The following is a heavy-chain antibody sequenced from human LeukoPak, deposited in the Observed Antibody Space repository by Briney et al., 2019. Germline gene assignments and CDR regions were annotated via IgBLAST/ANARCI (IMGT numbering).Heavy chain of an antibody. CDR2: ISSGGRTI. D-gene: IGHD2-21*01. Sequence: PGGSLRLSCVASGFTLSSDEMNWVRGAPGKGLEWVSYISSGGRTIYYADSVKGRFTISRDNAKNSLYLQMNSLRADDTAVYYCARGHTYFDYWGQGTLVTVSS. J-gene: IGHJ4*02. CDR3: ARGHTYFDY. V-gene: IGHV3-48*03. CDR1: GFTLSSDE.